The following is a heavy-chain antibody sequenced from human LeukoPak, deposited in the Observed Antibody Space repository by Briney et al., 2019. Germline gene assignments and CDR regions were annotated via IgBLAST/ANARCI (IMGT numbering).Heavy chain of an antibody. D-gene: IGHD3-22*01. CDR1: GCTFSSYS. CDR2: ISSSSSTI. V-gene: IGHV3-48*01. Sequence: GGSLRLSCAASGCTFSSYSMNWVRQAPGKGLEWVSYISSSSSTIYYADSVKGRFTISRDNAKNSLYLQMNSLRAEDTAVYYCARGYYDPEVDIWGQGTMVTVSS. J-gene: IGHJ3*02. CDR3: ARGYYDPEVDI.